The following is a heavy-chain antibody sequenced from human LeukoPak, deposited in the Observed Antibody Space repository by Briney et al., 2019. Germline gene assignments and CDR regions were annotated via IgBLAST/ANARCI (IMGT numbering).Heavy chain of an antibody. V-gene: IGHV4-34*01. J-gene: IGHJ5*02. CDR3: ARDRDSSGYWDP. Sequence: SETLSLTCAVYGGSFSGYYWSWIRQPPGKGLEWIGEINHSGSTNYNPSLKSRVTISVDTSKNQFSLKLNSVTAADTAVYYCARDRDSSGYWDPWGQGILVTVSS. CDR2: INHSGST. CDR1: GGSFSGYY. D-gene: IGHD3-22*01.